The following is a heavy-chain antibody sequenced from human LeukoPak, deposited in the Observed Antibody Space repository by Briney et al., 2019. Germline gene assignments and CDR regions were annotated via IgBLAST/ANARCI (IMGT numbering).Heavy chain of an antibody. CDR1: GYTFTNYG. V-gene: IGHV1-18*01. D-gene: IGHD5-24*01. Sequence: GSVKVSCKASGYTFTNYGIIWVRQAPGQGLEWMGWISTYNGNTNYAQEIQGRVTMTTDTSTSTAYMELRSLISDDTAVYYCAKAGGWAREDYKGDAFDIWGQGTMVTVS. CDR2: ISTYNGNT. J-gene: IGHJ3*02. CDR3: AKAGGWAREDYKGDAFDI.